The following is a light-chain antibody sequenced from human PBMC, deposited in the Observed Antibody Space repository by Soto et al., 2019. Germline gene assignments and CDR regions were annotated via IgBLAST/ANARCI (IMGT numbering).Light chain of an antibody. CDR2: KTS. Sequence: DIQMTQSPSTLSASVGDRVTITCRASQSINNWLAWYQQKPGKAPKLLIYKTSDLESGVPSRFSGSGSGTDFTLTISSLQPEDFATYYCQQSYSTPLTFGGGTKVDIK. CDR1: QSINNW. CDR3: QQSYSTPLT. V-gene: IGKV1-5*03. J-gene: IGKJ4*01.